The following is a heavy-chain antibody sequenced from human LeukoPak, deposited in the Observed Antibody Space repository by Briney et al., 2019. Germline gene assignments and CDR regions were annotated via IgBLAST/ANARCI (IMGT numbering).Heavy chain of an antibody. Sequence: PSETLSLTCAVSGGSISSYYWSWIRQPPGKGLEWIGYIYYSGSTNYNPSLKSRVTISVDTSKNQFSLKLSSVTAADTAVYYCAGADMVRAIGAFDIWGQGTMVTVSS. CDR3: AGADMVRAIGAFDI. CDR2: IYYSGST. J-gene: IGHJ3*02. D-gene: IGHD3-10*01. CDR1: GGSISSYY. V-gene: IGHV4-59*01.